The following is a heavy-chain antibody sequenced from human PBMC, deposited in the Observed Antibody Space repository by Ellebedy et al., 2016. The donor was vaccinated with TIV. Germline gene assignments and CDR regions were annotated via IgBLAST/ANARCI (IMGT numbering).Heavy chain of an antibody. CDR2: GSYSGST. V-gene: IGHV4-59*02. J-gene: IGHJ4*02. D-gene: IGHD1-26*01. CDR1: GGSVSSNY. Sequence: MPSENLSLTCIVSGGSVSSNYWSWIRQPPGRGLEWIGYGSYSGSTNYNPSLKSRVTISVDTSKNQFSLRVNSVTAADTAVYYCARITGSGSYWGQGTLVTVSS. CDR3: ARITGSGSY.